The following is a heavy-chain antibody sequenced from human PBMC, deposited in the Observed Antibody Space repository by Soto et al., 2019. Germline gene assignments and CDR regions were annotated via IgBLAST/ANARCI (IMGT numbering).Heavy chain of an antibody. D-gene: IGHD5-12*01. CDR2: IYYSGST. Sequence: SETLSLTCTVSGISINSYYWSWIRQPPGKGLEWIGYIYYSGSTNYNPSLKSRVTISVDTSKNQFSLKLSSVTAADTAVYYCARDRVEMATHWFDPWGQGTLVTVS. V-gene: IGHV4-59*01. CDR3: ARDRVEMATHWFDP. J-gene: IGHJ5*02. CDR1: GISINSYY.